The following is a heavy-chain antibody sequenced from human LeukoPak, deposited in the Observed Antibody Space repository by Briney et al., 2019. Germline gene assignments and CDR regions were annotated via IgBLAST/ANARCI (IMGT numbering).Heavy chain of an antibody. Sequence: PSETLSLTCTASGGSISSSNYYWSWIRQPPGKELEWIASINYGGTTYYNPSLKSRVTISVDTSKNQFSLRLSSVTAADTAVYFCARYVVFGSGKYYFDYWGQGSLVTVSS. CDR3: ARYVVFGSGKYYFDY. CDR2: INYGGTT. D-gene: IGHD3-10*01. J-gene: IGHJ4*02. CDR1: GGSISSSNYY. V-gene: IGHV4-39*01.